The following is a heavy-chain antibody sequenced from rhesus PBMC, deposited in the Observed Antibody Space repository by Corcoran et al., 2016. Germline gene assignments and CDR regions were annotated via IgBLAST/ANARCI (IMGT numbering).Heavy chain of an antibody. Sequence: QVQLVQSGAEVKKPGSSVKVSCKASGYTFTDYYIHWVRQSPRQGLEWMGWINPYNGNTRYAQKFQGRVTMTRYTSTTTVYMELSSLRSEDTAVYYCARVDPSAYVYFDFWGQGVLVTVSS. J-gene: IGHJ4*01. CDR3: ARVDPSAYVYFDF. CDR1: GYTFTDYY. V-gene: IGHV1S2*01. D-gene: IGHD2-39*01. CDR2: INPYNGNT.